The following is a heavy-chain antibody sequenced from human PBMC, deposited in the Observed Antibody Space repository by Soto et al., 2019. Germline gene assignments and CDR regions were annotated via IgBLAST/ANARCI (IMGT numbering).Heavy chain of an antibody. CDR3: ARLSGVVIIGQVFDY. V-gene: IGHV4-39*01. Sequence: PSETLSLICTVSGGSISSVSYYWGSIRQPPGKGLEWIGSIYYSGSTYYNPSLKSRVTISVDTSKNQFSLKLSSVTAADTAVYYCARLSGVVIIGQVFDYWGQGTLVTVSS. D-gene: IGHD3-3*01. J-gene: IGHJ4*02. CDR2: IYYSGST. CDR1: GGSISSVSYY.